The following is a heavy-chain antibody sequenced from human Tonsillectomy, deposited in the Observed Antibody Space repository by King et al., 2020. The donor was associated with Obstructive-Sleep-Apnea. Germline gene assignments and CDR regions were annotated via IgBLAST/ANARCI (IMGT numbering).Heavy chain of an antibody. V-gene: IGHV2-26*01. D-gene: IGHD3-16*02. Sequence: TLKESGPVLVKPTETLTLTCTVSGFSLSNARMGVSWIRQPPGKALEWLAHIFSNDEKSYSTSLKSRLTISKDTSKSQVVLTMTNMDPVDTATYYCARISPYDYVWGSYRAYYFDYWGQGTLVTVSS. CDR2: IFSNDEK. CDR3: ARISPYDYVWGSYRAYYFDY. CDR1: GFSLSNARMG. J-gene: IGHJ4*01.